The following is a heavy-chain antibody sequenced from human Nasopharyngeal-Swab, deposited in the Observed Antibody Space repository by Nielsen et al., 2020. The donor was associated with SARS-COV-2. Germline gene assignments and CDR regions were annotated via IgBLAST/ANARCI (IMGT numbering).Heavy chain of an antibody. J-gene: IGHJ3*02. Sequence: ESLKIPCKGPGYSFTSYWIGRVRQMPGKGLEWMWIIYPGDSDTRYSPSFQGQVTISADKSISTAYLQWSSLKASDTAMYYCARRRYYDSSGYYHKSAFDIWGQGTMVTVSS. CDR2: IYPGDSDT. CDR1: GYSFTSYW. D-gene: IGHD3-22*01. CDR3: ARRRYYDSSGYYHKSAFDI. V-gene: IGHV5-51*01.